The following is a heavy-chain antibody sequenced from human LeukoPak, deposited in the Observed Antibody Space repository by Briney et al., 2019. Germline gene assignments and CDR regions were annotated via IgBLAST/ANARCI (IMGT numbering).Heavy chain of an antibody. J-gene: IGHJ4*02. V-gene: IGHV4-59*01. Sequence: PSETLSLTCTVSGGSISSYYWSWIRQPPGKGLEWIGYIYCSGSTNYNPSLKSRVTISVDTSKNQFSLKLSSVTAADTAVYYCARVINYYGSGSYFLFDYWGQGTLVTVSS. CDR2: IYCSGST. D-gene: IGHD3-10*01. CDR3: ARVINYYGSGSYFLFDY. CDR1: GGSISSYY.